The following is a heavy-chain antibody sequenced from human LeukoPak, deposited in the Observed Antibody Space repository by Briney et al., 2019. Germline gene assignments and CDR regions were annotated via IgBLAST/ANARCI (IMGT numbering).Heavy chain of an antibody. CDR3: AKESQPNY. V-gene: IGHV3-23*01. D-gene: IGHD2-2*01. Sequence: GGSLRLSCATSGFTFSSYAMNWVRQAPGRGLEWVSVISDSGVGTYYTDSVKGRFTISRDNSKNTLYLQMNSLRAEDTAVYYCAKESQPNYWGQGTLVTVSS. J-gene: IGHJ4*02. CDR2: ISDSGVGT. CDR1: GFTFSSYA.